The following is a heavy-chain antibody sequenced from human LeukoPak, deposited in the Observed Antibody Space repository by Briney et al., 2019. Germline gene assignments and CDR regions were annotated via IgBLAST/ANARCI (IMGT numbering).Heavy chain of an antibody. D-gene: IGHD5-18*01. V-gene: IGHV4-39*07. CDR1: GDSISSSRYC. CDR3: ARGRDTAMVLLDY. Sequence: PSETLSLTCTVSGDSISSSRYCWGWIRQPPGKGLEWIGSIDYSGSTYYNPSLKSRVTISVDTSKNQFSLKLSSVTAADTAVYYCARGRDTAMVLLDYWGQGTLVTVSS. CDR2: IDYSGST. J-gene: IGHJ4*02.